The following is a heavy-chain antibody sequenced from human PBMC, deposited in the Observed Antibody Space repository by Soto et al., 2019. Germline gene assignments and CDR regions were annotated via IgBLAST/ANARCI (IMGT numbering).Heavy chain of an antibody. CDR1: GFTFDDYA. Sequence: SLRLSCAASGFTFDDYAMRLVRQGPGKGLEWVSGISWNSGSIGYADSVKGRFTISREKAKNSLYLQMKRLRAEDTALYYCAKHAYSRSPRLYXYYGIDAWGLWTTVAIAA. CDR2: ISWNSGSI. J-gene: IGHJ6*01. D-gene: IGHD6-6*01. CDR3: AKHAYSRSPRLYXYYGIDA. V-gene: IGHV3-9*01.